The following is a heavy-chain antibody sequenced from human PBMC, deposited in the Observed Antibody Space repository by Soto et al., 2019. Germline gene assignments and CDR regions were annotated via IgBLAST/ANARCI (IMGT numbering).Heavy chain of an antibody. J-gene: IGHJ4*02. V-gene: IGHV4-30-4*01. D-gene: IGHD6-6*01. CDR1: GGSISSGDYY. Sequence: QVQLQESGPGLVKPSQTLSLTCTVSGGSISSGDYYWSWIRQPPGKGLEWIGYIYYSGSTYYNPSLKSRVTISVDTSKNQFSLKLSSVTAADTAVYYCARGPFGASRPFSSYFDYRGQGTLVTVSS. CDR2: IYYSGST. CDR3: ARGPFGASRPFSSYFDY.